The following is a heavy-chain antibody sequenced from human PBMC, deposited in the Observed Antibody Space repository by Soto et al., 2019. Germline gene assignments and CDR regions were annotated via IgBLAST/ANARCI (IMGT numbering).Heavy chain of an antibody. CDR2: INDSGST. J-gene: IGHJ3*02. D-gene: IGHD6-13*01. V-gene: IGHV4-34*01. CDR3: ARWARAGIDHPPFDI. Sequence: SETLSLTCAVYGGSFSGYYWNWIRQPPGKGLEWIGEINDSGSTKYNPSLKGRVTVSVDTSKNQFSLKLSSVTAADTAVYYCARWARAGIDHPPFDIWGQGTMVTVSS. CDR1: GGSFSGYY.